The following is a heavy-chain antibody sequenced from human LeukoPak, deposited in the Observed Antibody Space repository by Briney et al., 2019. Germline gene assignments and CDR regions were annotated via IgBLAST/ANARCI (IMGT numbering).Heavy chain of an antibody. V-gene: IGHV1-18*01. J-gene: IGHJ4*02. D-gene: IGHD6-19*01. CDR3: ARDFTVAGVPGGY. CDR1: GGTFSSYA. Sequence: ASVKVSCKASGGTFSSYAISWVRQAPGQGLEWMGWISTYNGNTNYAQKVQGRVTMTTDTSTSTAYMELRSLRSDDTAVYYCARDFTVAGVPGGYWGQGTLVTVSS. CDR2: ISTYNGNT.